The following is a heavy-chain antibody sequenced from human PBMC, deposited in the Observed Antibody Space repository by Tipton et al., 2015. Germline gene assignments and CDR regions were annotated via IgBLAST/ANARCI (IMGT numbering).Heavy chain of an antibody. CDR3: AKEGPVADREH. J-gene: IGHJ1*01. V-gene: IGHV3-9*01. CDR2: ISWNSGSI. CDR1: GFSFDDYA. D-gene: IGHD6-19*01. Sequence: RSLRLSCAASGFSFDDYALHWVRQAPGKGLEWVSGISWNSGSIGYADSVTGRFTISRDNAKSSLFLQMNSLRPEGTALYYCAKEGPVADREHWGQGSLVTVSS.